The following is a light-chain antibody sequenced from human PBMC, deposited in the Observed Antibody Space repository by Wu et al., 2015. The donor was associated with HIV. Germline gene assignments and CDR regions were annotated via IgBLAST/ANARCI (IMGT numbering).Light chain of an antibody. CDR2: AAS. V-gene: IGKV1D-16*01. CDR3: QQYASHPFT. CDR1: QGISSW. J-gene: IGKJ3*01. Sequence: DIQMTQSPSSVSASVGDRVTITCRASQGISSWLAWYQQKPGKAPKLLIYAASSLQSGVPSRFSGSGFGTDFTLTINSLQPDDFATYFCQQYASHPFTFGPGTKVDMK.